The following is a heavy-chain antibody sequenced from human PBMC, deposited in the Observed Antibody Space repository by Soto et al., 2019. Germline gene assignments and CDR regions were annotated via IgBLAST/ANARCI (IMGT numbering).Heavy chain of an antibody. V-gene: IGHV3-30*18. Sequence: QMHLVESGGGVVQPGRSLRLSCAASGFSFSGYAMHWVRQAPGKGLEWLAVISFDGSEKYYADSVKGRFTICRDNSNNTLYLDTDIFRPEHTALYYSANLVRALLVPAPMCWPGIYALDVWGQGTTVTVSS. CDR1: GFSFSGYA. D-gene: IGHD2-2*01. CDR2: ISFDGSEK. J-gene: IGHJ6*02. CDR3: ANLVRALLVPAPMCWPGIYALDV.